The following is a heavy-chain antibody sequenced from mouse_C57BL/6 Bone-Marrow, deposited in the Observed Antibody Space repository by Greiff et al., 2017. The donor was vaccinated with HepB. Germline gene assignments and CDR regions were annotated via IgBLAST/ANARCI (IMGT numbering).Heavy chain of an antibody. CDR2: IYPRSGNT. CDR1: GYTFTSYG. CDR3: AREQVYLYYFDY. V-gene: IGHV1-81*01. Sequence: VQLQQSGAELARPGASVKLSCKASGYTFTSYGISWVKQRTGQGLEWIGEIYPRSGNTYYNEKSKGKATLTADKSSSTAYMELRSLTSEDSAVYFCAREQVYLYYFDYWGQGTTLTVSS. D-gene: IGHD6-2*01. J-gene: IGHJ2*01.